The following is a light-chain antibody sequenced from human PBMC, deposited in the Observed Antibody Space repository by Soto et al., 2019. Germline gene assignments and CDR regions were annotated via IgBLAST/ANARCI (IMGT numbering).Light chain of an antibody. CDR2: AVR. CDR3: CSYAGSTVFDV. J-gene: IGLJ1*01. V-gene: IGLV2-11*01. CDR1: SSDIGAYNF. Sequence: QSALTQPRSVSGSRGQTVTISCTGSSSDIGAYNFVSWYQQFAGQAPKLLIFAVRKRPAGVPARFSASKSGNTASLTISGLEAEDEADYSCCSYAGSTVFDVFGTGTKLTVL.